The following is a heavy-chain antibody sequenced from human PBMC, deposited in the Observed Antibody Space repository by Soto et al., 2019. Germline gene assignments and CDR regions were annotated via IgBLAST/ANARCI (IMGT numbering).Heavy chain of an antibody. CDR3: AIRSRFNYDFGSGYTSVYYYNMDV. V-gene: IGHV4-34*01. Sequence: PSETLSLTCAVYGGSFSGYYWSWIRQPPGKGLEWIGEINHSGSTNYNPSLKSRVTISVDTSKNQFSLKLSSVTAADTAVYYCAIRSRFNYDFGSGYTSVYYYNMDVW. CDR1: GGSFSGYY. D-gene: IGHD3-3*01. J-gene: IGHJ6*03. CDR2: INHSGST.